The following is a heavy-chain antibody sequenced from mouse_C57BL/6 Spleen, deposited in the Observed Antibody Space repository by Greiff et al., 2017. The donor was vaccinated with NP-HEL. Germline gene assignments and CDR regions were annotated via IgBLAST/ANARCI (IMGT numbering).Heavy chain of an antibody. CDR2: ISGGGGNT. D-gene: IGHD1-1*01. Sequence: EVHLVESGGGLVKPGGSLKLSCAASGFTFSSYTMSWVRQTPEKRLEWVATISGGGGNTYYPDSVKGRFTISRDNAKNTLYLQMSSLRSEDTALYYCARRDYGRNYFDYWGQGTTLTVSS. V-gene: IGHV5-9*01. CDR3: ARRDYGRNYFDY. CDR1: GFTFSSYT. J-gene: IGHJ2*01.